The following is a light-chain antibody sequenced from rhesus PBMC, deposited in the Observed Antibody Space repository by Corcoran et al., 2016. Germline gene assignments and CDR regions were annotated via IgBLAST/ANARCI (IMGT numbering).Light chain of an antibody. J-gene: IGKJ2*01. CDR3: QQHNSLPYS. Sequence: DIQMTQSPSSLSAFVGDRVIITCRASQTIGNYLIWYQQKPGKVPKVLIYDASTLQSGVPFRFSGGGSGTVFTLTISSLQPEDFATYYCQQHNSLPYSFGQGTKVEIK. CDR2: DAS. V-gene: IGKV1-44*03. CDR1: QTIGNY.